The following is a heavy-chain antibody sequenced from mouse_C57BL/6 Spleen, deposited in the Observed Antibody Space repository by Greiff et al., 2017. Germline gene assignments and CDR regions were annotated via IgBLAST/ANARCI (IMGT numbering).Heavy chain of an antibody. J-gene: IGHJ4*01. CDR1: GFTFSSYA. D-gene: IGHD1-1*01. V-gene: IGHV5-4*01. Sequence: VQLKQSGGGLVKPGGSLKLSCAASGFTFSSYAMSWVRQTPEKRLEWVATISDGGSYTYYPDNVKGRFTISRDNAKNNLYLQMSHLKSEDTAMYYCARDDYYGSSYRYYYAMDYWGQGTSVTVSS. CDR3: ARDDYYGSSYRYYYAMDY. CDR2: ISDGGSYT.